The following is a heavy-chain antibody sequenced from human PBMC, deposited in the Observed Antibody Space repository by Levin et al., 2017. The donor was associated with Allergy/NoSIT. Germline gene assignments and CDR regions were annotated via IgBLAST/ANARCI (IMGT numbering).Heavy chain of an antibody. CDR2: ISGASAGT. D-gene: IGHD2-21*02. V-gene: IGHV3-23*01. CDR1: GFTFSTYA. CDR3: AKLRGTTWVTRDVFDI. Sequence: QPGGSLRLSCAASGFTFSTYAMSWVRQAPGKGLEWVSSISGASAGTYYADSVKGRFTISRDNSKTTLDLQMNGLRAEDTAVYYCAKLRGTTWVTRDVFDIWGQGTMVTVSS. J-gene: IGHJ3*02.